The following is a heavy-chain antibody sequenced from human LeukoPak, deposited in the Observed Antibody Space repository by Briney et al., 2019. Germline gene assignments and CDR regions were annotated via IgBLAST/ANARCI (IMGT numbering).Heavy chain of an antibody. CDR1: GYSFTTYW. D-gene: IGHD2-2*01. Sequence: PGESLKISCRGSGYSFTTYWIGWVRQMPGKGLGWMGIIYPGDSDTRYTPSFQGQVTVSADKSINTAYLQWSSLKASDTAMYYCARRQGCSSTSCSPDYWGQGTLVIVSP. V-gene: IGHV5-51*01. J-gene: IGHJ4*02. CDR3: ARRQGCSSTSCSPDY. CDR2: IYPGDSDT.